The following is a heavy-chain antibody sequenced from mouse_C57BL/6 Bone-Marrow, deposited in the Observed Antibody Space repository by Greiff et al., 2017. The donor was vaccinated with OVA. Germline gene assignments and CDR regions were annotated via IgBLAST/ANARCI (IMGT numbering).Heavy chain of an antibody. CDR2: INPNNGGT. V-gene: IGHV1-18*01. Sequence: VQLKESGPELVKPGASVKIPCKASGYTFTDYNMDWVKQSHGKSLEWIGDINPNNGGTIYNQKFKGKATLTVDKSSSTAYMELRSLTSEDTAVYYCARRSITTVDYWGQGTTLTVSS. J-gene: IGHJ2*01. CDR3: ARRSITTVDY. CDR1: GYTFTDYN. D-gene: IGHD1-1*01.